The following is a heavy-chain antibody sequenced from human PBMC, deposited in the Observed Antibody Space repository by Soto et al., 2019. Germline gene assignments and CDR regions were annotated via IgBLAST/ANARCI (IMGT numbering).Heavy chain of an antibody. CDR2: ISGSGGST. CDR3: AKGIVTTVFDP. D-gene: IGHD4-17*01. Sequence: GGSLRLSCAASGFTVSSNYMSWVRQAPGKGLEWVSAISGSGGSTYYADSVKGRFTISRDNSKNTLYLQMNSLRAEDTAVYYCAKGIVTTVFDPWGQGTLVTVSS. V-gene: IGHV3-23*01. CDR1: GFTVSSNY. J-gene: IGHJ5*02.